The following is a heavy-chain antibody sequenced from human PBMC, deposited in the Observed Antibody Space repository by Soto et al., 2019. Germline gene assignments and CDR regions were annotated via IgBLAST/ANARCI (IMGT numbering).Heavy chain of an antibody. D-gene: IGHD1-26*01. CDR2: VLPITGST. V-gene: IGHV1-69*06. J-gene: IGHJ4*01. CDR1: GGLFSVFS. Sequence: QVQLVQSGAEVKKPGSSVKVSCKTSGGLFSVFSFNWVRQAPGQGLEWLGGVLPITGSTDYAQKIQGRLTITADRSTSTIYMELSRLTSDDTSHYNCATIIVRGGPLRFEDGGKGTLIRVSS. CDR3: ATIIVRGGPLRFED.